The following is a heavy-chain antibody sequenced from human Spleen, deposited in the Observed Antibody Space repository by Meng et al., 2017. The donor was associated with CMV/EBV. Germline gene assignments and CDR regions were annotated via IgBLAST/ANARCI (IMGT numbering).Heavy chain of an antibody. Sequence: GESLKISCAASGFTFSSYEMNWVRQAPGKGLEWLSYISSSGSIIYYADSVKGRFTISGDNAKNSLYVQMNSLRAEDTAVYYCARTYYYGSGNYGMDVWGQGTTVTVSS. J-gene: IGHJ6*02. D-gene: IGHD3-10*01. CDR3: ARTYYYGSGNYGMDV. CDR1: GFTFSSYE. CDR2: ISSSGSII. V-gene: IGHV3-48*03.